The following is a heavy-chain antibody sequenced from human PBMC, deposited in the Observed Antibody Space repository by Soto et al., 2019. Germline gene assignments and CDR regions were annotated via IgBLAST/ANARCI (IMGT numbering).Heavy chain of an antibody. J-gene: IGHJ4*02. V-gene: IGHV3-30-3*01. CDR1: GFMFNRYA. D-gene: IGHD3-3*01. Sequence: QVQLVESGGRVVQPGRSLRLSCAASGFMFNRYAIHWVRQTPGKGLEWVAVISRDGSVQYYADSVRGRFIISRDMSKETVYLEMNSLRVEDSAVFYCARSRSGAVPDSFGYWGQGTLVTVSS. CDR2: ISRDGSVQ. CDR3: ARSRSGAVPDSFGY.